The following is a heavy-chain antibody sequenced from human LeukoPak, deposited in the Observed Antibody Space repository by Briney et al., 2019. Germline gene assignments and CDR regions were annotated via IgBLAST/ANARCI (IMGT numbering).Heavy chain of an antibody. V-gene: IGHV4-38-2*02. D-gene: IGHD6-13*01. J-gene: IGHJ5*02. CDR3: AREWYSSSWYSKNGNWFDP. CDR1: GYSISSSYY. CDR2: IYHSGST. Sequence: SETLSLTCTVSGYSISSSYYWGWIRQPPGKGLEWIGSIYHSGSTYYNPSLKSRVTISVDTSKNQFSLKLSSVTAADTAVYYCAREWYSSSWYSKNGNWFDPWGQGTLVTVSS.